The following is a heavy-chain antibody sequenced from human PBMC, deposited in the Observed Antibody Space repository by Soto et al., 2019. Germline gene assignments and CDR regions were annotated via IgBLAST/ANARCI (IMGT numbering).Heavy chain of an antibody. J-gene: IGHJ4*02. CDR2: IWSDGSNE. CDR1: GFTFGSYA. V-gene: IGHV3-33*01. CDR3: ARTRVVVDH. Sequence: QVQLVESGGGVVQPGTSLRLSCAASGFTFGSYAMHWVRQAPGKGLAWVAVIWSDGSNEDYAESVRGRFTISRDNSKNTLFLQMNSLRVDDTAVYYCARTRVVVDHGGQGTLVTVSS. D-gene: IGHD3-3*01.